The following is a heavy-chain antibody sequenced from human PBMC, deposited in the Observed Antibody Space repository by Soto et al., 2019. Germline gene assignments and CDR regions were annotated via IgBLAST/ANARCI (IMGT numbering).Heavy chain of an antibody. CDR2: IIPIFGTA. Sequence: QVQLVQSGAEVQKPGSSVKVSCKASGGTFSSYAISWVRQAPGQGLEWMGGIIPIFGTANYAQKFQGRVTITADESTSTAYMELSSLRSEDTAVYYCARETWREYYYDSSGYYYPLGYWGQGTLVTVSS. D-gene: IGHD3-22*01. CDR3: ARETWREYYYDSSGYYYPLGY. CDR1: GGTFSSYA. V-gene: IGHV1-69*01. J-gene: IGHJ4*02.